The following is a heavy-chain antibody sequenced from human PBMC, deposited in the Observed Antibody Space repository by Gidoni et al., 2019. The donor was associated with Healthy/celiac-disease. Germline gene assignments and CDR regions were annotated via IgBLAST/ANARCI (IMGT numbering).Heavy chain of an antibody. CDR1: GFTFSSHA. J-gene: IGHJ4*02. Sequence: EVQLLESGGGLVQPGGSLRLSCAASGFTFSSHAMSWVRQAPGKGLAWVSAISGSGGSTYYADSVKGRFTISRDNSKNTLYLQMNSLRAEDTAVYYCAKERTRERSYGSFDYWGQGTLVTVSS. CDR2: ISGSGGST. V-gene: IGHV3-23*01. CDR3: AKERTRERSYGSFDY. D-gene: IGHD1-26*01.